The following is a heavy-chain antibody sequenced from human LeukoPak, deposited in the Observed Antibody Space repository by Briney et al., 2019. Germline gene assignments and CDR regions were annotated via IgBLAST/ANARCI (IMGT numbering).Heavy chain of an antibody. Sequence: SETLSLTCTVSGGSISSSSYYWGWIRQPPGKGLEWIGSIYYSGSTYYNPSLKSRVTISVDTSKNQFSLKLSSVTAADTAVYYCARGKNGDYFPFDYWGQGTLVTVSS. CDR1: GGSISSSSYY. CDR3: ARGKNGDYFPFDY. V-gene: IGHV4-39*07. D-gene: IGHD4-17*01. CDR2: IYYSGST. J-gene: IGHJ4*02.